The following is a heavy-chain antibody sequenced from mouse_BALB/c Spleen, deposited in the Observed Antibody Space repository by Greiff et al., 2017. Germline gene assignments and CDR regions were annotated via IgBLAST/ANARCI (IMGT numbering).Heavy chain of an antibody. D-gene: IGHD3-3*01. CDR2: INSNGGST. V-gene: IGHV5-6-3*01. CDR3: ARVGGLRKDWYFDV. CDR1: GFTFSSYG. J-gene: IGHJ1*01. Sequence: DVKLVESGGGLVQPGGSLKLSCAASGFTFSSYGMSWVRQTPDKRLELVATINSNGGSTYYPDSVKGRFTISRDNAKNTLYLQMSSLKSEDTAMYYCARVGGLRKDWYFDVWGAGTTVTVSS.